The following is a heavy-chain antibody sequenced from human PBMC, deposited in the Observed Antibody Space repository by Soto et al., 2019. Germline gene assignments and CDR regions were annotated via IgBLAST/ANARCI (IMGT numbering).Heavy chain of an antibody. Sequence: SVKISCTASGGSFGKSAINWVRQTPGQGLGWLGGFIPVYRTLNYAQKFQGRVTITADESTGTAYMTLSSLASDDTAVYYCATGVIWIGYFTVDSWGQGTRVTVSS. D-gene: IGHD3-3*01. J-gene: IGHJ4*02. CDR2: FIPVYRTL. CDR3: ATGVIWIGYFTVDS. CDR1: GGSFGKSA. V-gene: IGHV1-69*13.